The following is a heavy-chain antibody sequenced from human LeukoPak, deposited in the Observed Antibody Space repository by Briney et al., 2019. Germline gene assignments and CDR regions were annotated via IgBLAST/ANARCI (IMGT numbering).Heavy chain of an antibody. D-gene: IGHD4-17*01. J-gene: IGHJ4*02. V-gene: IGHV3-30*02. CDR2: IQHDGSNK. CDR3: ARGDAVTTFCY. CDR1: GFTFSSYD. Sequence: PGGSLRLSCAASGFTFSSYDMHWVRQAPGKGLEWVAFIQHDGSNKYYADSVKGRFPISRDNSKNTLFLQMNSLRAEDTAVYYCARGDAVTTFCYWGQGTLVTVSS.